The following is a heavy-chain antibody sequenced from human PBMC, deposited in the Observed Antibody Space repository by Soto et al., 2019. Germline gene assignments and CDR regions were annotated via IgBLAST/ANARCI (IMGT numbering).Heavy chain of an antibody. CDR3: ARWRAFVDY. CDR2: IYYSGST. CDR1: GGSISNYF. J-gene: IGHJ4*02. D-gene: IGHD2-21*01. V-gene: IGHV4-59*01. Sequence: SETLSLTCAVSGGSISNYFWSWIRQPPGKGLEWIGYIYYSGSTTYNPSLGSRVAISVDTSKNQFSLKLSSVTAADTAVYYCARWRAFVDYWGQGTLVTVSS.